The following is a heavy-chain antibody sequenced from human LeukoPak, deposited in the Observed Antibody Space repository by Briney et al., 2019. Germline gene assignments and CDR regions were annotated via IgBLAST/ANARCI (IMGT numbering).Heavy chain of an antibody. J-gene: IGHJ4*02. CDR1: GGTFSSYA. CDR3: ASPQGYNLFFDY. CDR2: IIPILGIA. D-gene: IGHD5-24*01. V-gene: IGHV1-69*04. Sequence: GASVKVSCKASGGTFSSYAISWVRQAPGQGLEWMGRIIPILGIANYAQKFQGRVTITADKSTSTAYMELSSLRSEDTAVYYCASPQGYNLFFDYWGQGTLVTVSS.